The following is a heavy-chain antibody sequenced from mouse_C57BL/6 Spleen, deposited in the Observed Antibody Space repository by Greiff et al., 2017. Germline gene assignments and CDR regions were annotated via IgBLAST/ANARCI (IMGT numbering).Heavy chain of an antibody. D-gene: IGHD2-4*01. CDR3: VYDYDGGYAMDY. CDR2: IYPGSGNT. J-gene: IGHJ4*01. V-gene: IGHV1-66*01. Sequence: LVESGPELVKPGASVKISCKASGYSFTSYYIHWVKQRPGQGLEWIGWIYPGSGNTKYNEKFKGKATLTADTSSSTAYMQLSSLTSEDSAVYYCVYDYDGGYAMDYWGQGTSVTVSS. CDR1: GYSFTSYY.